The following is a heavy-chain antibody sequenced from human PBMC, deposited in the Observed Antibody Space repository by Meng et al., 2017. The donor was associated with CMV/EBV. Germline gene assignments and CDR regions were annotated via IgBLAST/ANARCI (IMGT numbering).Heavy chain of an antibody. CDR3: ARDSSRWVTKYYFDY. Sequence: QPQLQESGPGLVKPSETLSLTCTVSGGSISRSSYYWGWIRQPPGKGLEWIGSIYYSGSTYYNPSLKSRVTISVDTSKNQFSLKLSSVTAADTAVYYCARDSSRWVTKYYFDYWGQGTLVTVSS. D-gene: IGHD4-17*01. CDR1: GGSISRSSYY. V-gene: IGHV4-39*07. J-gene: IGHJ4*02. CDR2: IYYSGST.